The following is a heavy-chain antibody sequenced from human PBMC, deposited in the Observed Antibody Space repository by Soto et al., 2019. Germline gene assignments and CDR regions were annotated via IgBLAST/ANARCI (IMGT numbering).Heavy chain of an antibody. V-gene: IGHV4-39*02. CDR1: GGSIRSSTYY. Sequence: PSETLSLTFTVSGGSIRSSTYYGSWIRQPPGKGLELIGNIYYSGSTYYNPSLKGRVTISVDTSKNHFSLKLSSVTAADTAVYYCARRGGYSYGAVDFDIWGEGTMVT. CDR2: IYYSGST. J-gene: IGHJ3*02. CDR3: ARRGGYSYGAVDFDI. D-gene: IGHD5-18*01.